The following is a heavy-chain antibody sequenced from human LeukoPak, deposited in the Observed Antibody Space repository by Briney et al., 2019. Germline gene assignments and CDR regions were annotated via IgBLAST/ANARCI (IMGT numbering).Heavy chain of an antibody. CDR2: MNPNSGNT. D-gene: IGHD2-2*01. CDR1: GYTFTSYD. Sequence: GASVKVSCKASGYTFTSYDINWVRQATGQGLEWMGWMNPNSGNTGYAQKFQGRVTITRNTSISTAYMELSSLRSEDTAVYYCARGLHVPAAFVYYYYYMDVWGKGTTVTVSS. CDR3: ARGLHVPAAFVYYYYYMDV. V-gene: IGHV1-8*03. J-gene: IGHJ6*03.